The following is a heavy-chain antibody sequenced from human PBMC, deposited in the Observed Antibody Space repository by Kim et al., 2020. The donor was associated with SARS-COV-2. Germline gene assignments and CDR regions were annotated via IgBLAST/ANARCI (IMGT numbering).Heavy chain of an antibody. CDR3: ARLTLDGAIWGSYL. CDR1: GASITSTSYY. D-gene: IGHD3-16*01. CDR2: IFYSGTT. Sequence: SETLSLTCNVSGASITSTSYYWAWIRQPPGKGLEWIGSIFYSGTTYYNPSLNSRLTISIDTSRNSFSLKLTSVTAADRATYYCARLTLDGAIWGSYLWG. V-gene: IGHV4-39*02. J-gene: IGHJ2*01.